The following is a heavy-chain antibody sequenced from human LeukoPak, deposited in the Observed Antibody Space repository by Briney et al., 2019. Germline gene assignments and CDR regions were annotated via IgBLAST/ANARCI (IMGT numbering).Heavy chain of an antibody. D-gene: IGHD4-17*01. Sequence: PGGSLRLSCAASGFTFSSYWMSWVRQAPGKGLEWVANIKQDGSEKYYVDSVKGRFTISRDNAKNSLYLQMSSLRAEDTAVYYCARVYGDYVLGYWGQGTLVTVSS. CDR2: IKQDGSEK. V-gene: IGHV3-7*01. CDR1: GFTFSSYW. CDR3: ARVYGDYVLGY. J-gene: IGHJ4*02.